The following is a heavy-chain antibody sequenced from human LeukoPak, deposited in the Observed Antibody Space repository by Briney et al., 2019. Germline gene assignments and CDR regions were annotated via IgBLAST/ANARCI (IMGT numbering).Heavy chain of an antibody. Sequence: ASVKVSCKASGYSFIDYFILWVRQAPGQGLEWVGWLNPNNGGTNYAQRFQGRVTMTRDTSISTAYMDLSRLTSDDTAVYFCARASRHYMARFDPWGQGTLVTVSS. CDR2: LNPNNGGT. V-gene: IGHV1-2*02. J-gene: IGHJ5*02. CDR3: ARASRHYMARFDP. D-gene: IGHD3-10*01. CDR1: GYSFIDYF.